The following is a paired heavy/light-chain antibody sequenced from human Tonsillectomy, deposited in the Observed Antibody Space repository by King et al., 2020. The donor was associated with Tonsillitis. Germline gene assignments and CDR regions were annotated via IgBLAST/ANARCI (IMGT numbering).Light chain of an antibody. V-gene: IGLV10-54*01. CDR2: RNN. J-gene: IGLJ3*02. CDR3: SSWDNSLSGWV. CDR1: SNNVGYQG. Sequence: QAGLTQPPSVSKGLRQTATLACTGNSNNVGYQGVAWLQQHQGHPPKLLFHRNNNRPSGISERLSASRSGNTAFLTITGLQPEDEADYYCSSWDNSLSGWVFGGGTKLTVL.
Heavy chain of an antibody. V-gene: IGHV3-7*01. J-gene: IGHJ5*02. CDR3: ARDPLIDCGGDCPPES. Sequence: EEQLVESGGGLVQPGGSLRLSCAASGFTFSSRWMSWVRQAPGKGLEWVATIEHDGGEDYYVDSVKGRFTISRDNAKNSLYLQMNSLRAEDTAVYYCARDPLIDCGGDCPPESWGQGTLATVSS. CDR1: GFTFSSRW. CDR2: IEHDGGED. D-gene: IGHD2-21*02.